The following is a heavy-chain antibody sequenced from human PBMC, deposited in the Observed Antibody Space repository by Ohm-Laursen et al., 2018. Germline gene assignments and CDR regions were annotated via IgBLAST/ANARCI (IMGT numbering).Heavy chain of an antibody. Sequence: GSLRLSCAASGFTFSDYYMSWIRQAPGEGLEWVSYISSSGSNIHYADSVKGRFTISRDNAKNSLYLQMNSLRAEDTAVYYCARDVAHGGYGFGMDVWGQGTTVTVSS. D-gene: IGHD5-12*01. CDR1: GFTFSDYY. CDR3: ARDVAHGGYGFGMDV. J-gene: IGHJ6*02. V-gene: IGHV3-11*04. CDR2: ISSSGSNI.